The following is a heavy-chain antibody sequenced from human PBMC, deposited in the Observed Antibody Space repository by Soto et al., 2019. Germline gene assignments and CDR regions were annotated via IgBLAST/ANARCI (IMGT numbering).Heavy chain of an antibody. CDR3: ARRAGNRRGYPIDS. J-gene: IGHJ4*02. CDR1: GGSIRSDGSY. CDR2: IYYSGST. D-gene: IGHD5-18*01. V-gene: IGHV4-31*11. Sequence: QVQLQESGPGLVKPSQTLSLTCAVSGGSIRSDGSYWTWIRQLPGGGLEWIGYIYYSGSTSYNPSLERRASISVDSSENQFSLRLTSVTAADTAVYYCARRAGNRRGYPIDSWGQGTLVTVSS.